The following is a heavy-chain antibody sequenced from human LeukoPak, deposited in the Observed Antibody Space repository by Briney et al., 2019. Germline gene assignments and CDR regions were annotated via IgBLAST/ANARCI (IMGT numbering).Heavy chain of an antibody. J-gene: IGHJ4*02. CDR2: IYHSGST. CDR3: ARLRAYYDSSSYSDY. D-gene: IGHD3-22*01. CDR1: GGSFSGYY. V-gene: IGHV4-34*01. Sequence: SETLSLTCAVYGGSFSGYYWSWIRQPPGKGLEWIGYIYHSGSTYYNPPLKSRVTISVDTSKNQFSLKLSSVTAADTAVYYCARLRAYYDSSSYSDYWGQGTLVTVSS.